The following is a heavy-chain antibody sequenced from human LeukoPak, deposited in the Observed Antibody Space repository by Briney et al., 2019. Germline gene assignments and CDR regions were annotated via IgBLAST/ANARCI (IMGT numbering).Heavy chain of an antibody. J-gene: IGHJ4*02. CDR2: ISWNSGSI. CDR3: AKGYYYDSSGYDY. Sequence: GGSLRLSCAASGFTFSSYAMHWVRQAPGKGLEWVSGISWNSGSIGYADSVKGRFTISRDNAKNSLYLQMNSLRAEDMALYYCAKGYYYDSSGYDYWGQGTLVTVSS. V-gene: IGHV3-9*03. D-gene: IGHD3-22*01. CDR1: GFTFSSYA.